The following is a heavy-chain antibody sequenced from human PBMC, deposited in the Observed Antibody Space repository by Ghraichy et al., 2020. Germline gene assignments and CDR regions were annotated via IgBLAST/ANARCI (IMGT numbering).Heavy chain of an antibody. Sequence: GGSLRLSCAVSGFAVTDYTMSWVRQTPGKGLEWVSSLSSDSNYIFYADPVKGRFTISRDNAKNSLSLQMNGLRPEDSAVYYCARDFRLGGYWGQGTRVTVSS. D-gene: IGHD3-16*01. V-gene: IGHV3-21*01. CDR2: LSSDSNYI. CDR1: GFAVTDYT. CDR3: ARDFRLGGY. J-gene: IGHJ4*02.